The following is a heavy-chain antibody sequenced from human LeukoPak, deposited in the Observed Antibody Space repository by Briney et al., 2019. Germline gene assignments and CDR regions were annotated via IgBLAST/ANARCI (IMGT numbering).Heavy chain of an antibody. V-gene: IGHV3-7*01. CDR3: ADLGYND. Sequence: PGGSLRLSCAASGFTFSRSWMTWVSQPPGKGREWLASIKDDGRDKIYVDSVKGQFTISREIANNSFYLKVDSLRVEDTAVYYCADLGYNDGGRGTLVSVSS. J-gene: IGHJ4*02. CDR2: IKDDGRDK. D-gene: IGHD3-10*01. CDR1: GFTFSRSW.